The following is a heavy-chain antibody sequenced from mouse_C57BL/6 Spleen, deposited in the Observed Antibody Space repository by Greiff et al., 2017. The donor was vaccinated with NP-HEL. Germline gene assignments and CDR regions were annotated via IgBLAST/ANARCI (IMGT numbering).Heavy chain of an antibody. CDR3: TRVGPNWDLDY. CDR1: GFTFSSYA. J-gene: IGHJ2*01. CDR2: ISSGGDYT. Sequence: EVKLMESGEGLVKPGGSLKLSCAASGFTFSSYAMSWVRQTPEKRLEWVAYISSGGDYTYYADTVKGRFTISRDNARNTLYLQMSSLKSEDTAMYYCTRVGPNWDLDYWGQGTTLTVSS. V-gene: IGHV5-9-1*02. D-gene: IGHD4-1*01.